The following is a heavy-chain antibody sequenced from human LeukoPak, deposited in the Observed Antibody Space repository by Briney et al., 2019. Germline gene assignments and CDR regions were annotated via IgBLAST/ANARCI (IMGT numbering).Heavy chain of an antibody. J-gene: IGHJ4*02. CDR2: IFYSGST. CDR1: GGSINNYY. Sequence: PETLSLTCTVSGGSINNYYWSWIRQPPGKGLEWIGYIFYSGSTNYNPSLKSRVTISVDTSKNQLSLKLSSVTAADTAIYYCARRITTSGWYRDDYWGQGTLVTVSS. V-gene: IGHV4-59*08. D-gene: IGHD6-19*01. CDR3: ARRITTSGWYRDDY.